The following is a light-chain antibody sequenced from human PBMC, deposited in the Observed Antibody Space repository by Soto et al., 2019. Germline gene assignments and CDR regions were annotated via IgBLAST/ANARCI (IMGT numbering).Light chain of an antibody. CDR2: GAF. J-gene: IGKJ1*01. Sequence: EIVLTQSRGTLSLSPGERATISCRASQSVSSSNLAWYQQKPDQAPRLLIYGAFSRAHGIPHRFSGSGSGTDFTLTISRLEPEYAAVYYGQQDCRSPWKFGQGTKVESK. CDR3: QQDCRSPWK. CDR1: QSVSSSN. V-gene: IGKV3-20*01.